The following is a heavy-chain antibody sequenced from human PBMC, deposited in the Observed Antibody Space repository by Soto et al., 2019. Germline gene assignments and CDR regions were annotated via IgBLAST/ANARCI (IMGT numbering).Heavy chain of an antibody. D-gene: IGHD3-10*01. CDR3: ARDRGGYYYMDV. CDR2: IYYSGST. J-gene: IGHJ6*03. V-gene: IGHV4-59*01. Sequence: SETLSLTCTVSGGSISSYYWSWIRQPPGKGLEWIGYIYYSGSTNYNPSLKSRVTISVDTSKNQFSLKLSSVTAADTAVYYCARDRGGYYYMDVWGKGTTVTVSS. CDR1: GGSISSYY.